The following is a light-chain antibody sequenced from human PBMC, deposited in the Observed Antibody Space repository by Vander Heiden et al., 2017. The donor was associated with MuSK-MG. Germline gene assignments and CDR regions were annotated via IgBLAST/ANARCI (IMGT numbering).Light chain of an antibody. CDR2: GAS. J-gene: IGKJ1*01. CDR3: QQYGSSPGT. Sequence: EIVLTQSPGTLSLSPGESATLSCRASQSVGSSYLAWYQQKPGQAPRLLIYGASSRATGIPDRFSGSGSGTDFTLTISRLEPEDFAVYYCQQYGSSPGTFGQGTKVAIK. V-gene: IGKV3-20*01. CDR1: QSVGSSY.